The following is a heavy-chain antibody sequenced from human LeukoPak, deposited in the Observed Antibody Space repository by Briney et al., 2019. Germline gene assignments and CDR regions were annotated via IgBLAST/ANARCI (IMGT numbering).Heavy chain of an antibody. D-gene: IGHD5-12*01. J-gene: IGHJ4*02. CDR3: AKEVSGYDLVYLDY. V-gene: IGHV3-30*18. Sequence: GGSLRLSCAASGLIFGSYGMHWVRQAPGKGLEWASVTSFDGSKKYYADSVKGQITISRDNSKNTLYLQINSLRAEDTAVYYCAKEVSGYDLVYLDYWGQGTLVTVSS. CDR1: GLIFGSYG. CDR2: TSFDGSKK.